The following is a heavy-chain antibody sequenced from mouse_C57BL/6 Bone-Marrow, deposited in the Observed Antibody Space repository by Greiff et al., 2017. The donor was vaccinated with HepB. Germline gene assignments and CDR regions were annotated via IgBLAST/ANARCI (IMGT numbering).Heavy chain of an antibody. CDR3: ARSPGYDGYYDYAMDY. J-gene: IGHJ4*01. CDR2: INPGSGGT. Sequence: QVQLQQSGAELVRPGTSVKVSCKASGYAFTNYLIEWVKQRPGQGLEWIGVINPGSGGTNYNEKFKGKATLTADKSSSTAYMQLSSLTSEDSAVYFCARSPGYDGYYDYAMDYWGQGTSVTVSS. V-gene: IGHV1-54*01. D-gene: IGHD2-3*01. CDR1: GYAFTNYL.